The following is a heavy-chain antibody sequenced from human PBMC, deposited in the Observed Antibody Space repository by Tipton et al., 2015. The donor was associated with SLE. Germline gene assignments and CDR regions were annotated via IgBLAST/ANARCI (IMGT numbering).Heavy chain of an antibody. J-gene: IGHJ4*02. Sequence: SLRLSCAASGFTFSSYAMSWVRQAPGKGLEWVPGISTSGGSTDYADSVKGRLTISRDNSKNTLYLHMNSLRAEDTAVYSCAKHSLYDFHFDYWGQGTLVTVSS. CDR1: GFTFSSYA. CDR3: AKHSLYDFHFDY. CDR2: ISTSGGST. V-gene: IGHV3-23*01. D-gene: IGHD5/OR15-5a*01.